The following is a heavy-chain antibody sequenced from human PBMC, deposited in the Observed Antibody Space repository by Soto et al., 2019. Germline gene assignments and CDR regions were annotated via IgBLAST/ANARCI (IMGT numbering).Heavy chain of an antibody. V-gene: IGHV4-31*03. CDR3: ARLGTTVVNGDDWFDP. J-gene: IGHJ5*02. CDR1: GDSISSGTHY. Sequence: PSETLSLTCTVSGDSISSGTHYWNWIRQHPGKGLEWIGYISSSGNSYYSPSLKSRVFMSVDTSKNLFSLKLSSVTAADTAVYYCARLGTTVVNGDDWFDPWGQGTLVTVSS. CDR2: ISSSGNS. D-gene: IGHD4-17*01.